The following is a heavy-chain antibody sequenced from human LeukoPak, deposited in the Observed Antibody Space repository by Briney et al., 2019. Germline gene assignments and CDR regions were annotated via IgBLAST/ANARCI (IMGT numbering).Heavy chain of an antibody. CDR3: ARDRGGDAFDI. D-gene: IGHD3-10*01. J-gene: IGHJ3*02. CDR1: GYTFTAYY. CDR2: INPNSGGT. Sequence: VSVKVSCKASGYTFTAYYMHWVRQAPGKGLEWMGCINPNSGGTKYAQNFKGRVTMTRDTSISTAYMELSSLRSDDTAVYYCARDRGGDAFDIWGQGTMVTVSS. V-gene: IGHV1-2*02.